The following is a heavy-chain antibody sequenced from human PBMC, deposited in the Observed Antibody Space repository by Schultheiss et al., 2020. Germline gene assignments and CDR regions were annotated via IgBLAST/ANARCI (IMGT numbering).Heavy chain of an antibody. CDR1: GGSISSTDYY. J-gene: IGHJ4*02. CDR3: ARRNMIFFDF. CDR2: ISYSGST. Sequence: SETLSLTCTVSGGSISSTDYYWGWIRQPPGKGLEWIGTISYSGSTYYNPSLKSRVTISVDTSKNQFSLKLSSVTAADTAVYYCARRNMIFFDFWGQGTLVTVSS. V-gene: IGHV4-39*01. D-gene: IGHD2/OR15-2a*01.